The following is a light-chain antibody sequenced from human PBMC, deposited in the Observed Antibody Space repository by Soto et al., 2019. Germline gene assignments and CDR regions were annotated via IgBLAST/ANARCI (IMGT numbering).Light chain of an antibody. CDR2: DVS. CDR3: SSTLLDV. Sequence: QSVLTQPASVSGSPGQSITISCTGTSSDVGGYNYVSWYQQHPGKAPKLMIYDVSNRPSGVSNRFSGSKSGNTASLTISGLQAEDEADYTSSSTLLDVFGTGTKVTVL. CDR1: SSDVGGYNY. V-gene: IGLV2-14*01. J-gene: IGLJ1*01.